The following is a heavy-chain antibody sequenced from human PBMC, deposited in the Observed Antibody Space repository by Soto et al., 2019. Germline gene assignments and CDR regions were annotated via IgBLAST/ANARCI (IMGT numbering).Heavy chain of an antibody. CDR3: AKGETVSSWYGMDV. D-gene: IGHD6-13*01. V-gene: IGHV3-23*01. J-gene: IGHJ6*02. Sequence: EVQLLESGGGLVQSGGSLRLSCAASGLTFSSYAMSCVRQAPGKGLEWVSSISDSGRSTYDADSVEGRFTISRDNSKNTLYLQMNSLRAEDTAVYYCAKGETVSSWYGMDVWGQGTTVTVS. CDR1: GLTFSSYA. CDR2: ISDSGRST.